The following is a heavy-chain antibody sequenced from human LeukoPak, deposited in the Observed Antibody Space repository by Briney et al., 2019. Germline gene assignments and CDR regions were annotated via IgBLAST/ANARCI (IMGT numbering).Heavy chain of an antibody. CDR3: ARGAGWGSVSEFDY. J-gene: IGHJ4*02. V-gene: IGHV4-59*01. CDR2: IYYSGST. D-gene: IGHD1-14*01. CDR1: GGSISSYY. Sequence: PSETLSLTCTVSGGSISSYYWSWIRQPPGKGLEWIGYIYYSGSTNYNPSPKSRVTISVDTSKNQFSLKLSSVTAADTAVYYCARGAGWGSVSEFDYWGQGTLVTVSS.